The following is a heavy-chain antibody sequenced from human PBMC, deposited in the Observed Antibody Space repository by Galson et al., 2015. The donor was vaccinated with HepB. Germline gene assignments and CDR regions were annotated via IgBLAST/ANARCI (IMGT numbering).Heavy chain of an antibody. CDR2: ISYDGSNK. V-gene: IGHV3-30*04. CDR3: ARDGYSYDYYYYYGMDV. CDR1: GFTFSSYA. J-gene: IGHJ6*02. D-gene: IGHD5-18*01. Sequence: SLRLSCAASGFTFSSYAMHWVRQAPGKGLEWVAVISYDGSNKYYADSVKGRFTISRDNSKNTLYLQMNSMRAEDTAVYYCARDGYSYDYYYYYGMDVWGQGTTVTVSS.